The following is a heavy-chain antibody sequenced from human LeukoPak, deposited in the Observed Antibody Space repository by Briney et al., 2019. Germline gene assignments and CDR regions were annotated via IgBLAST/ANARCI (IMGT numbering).Heavy chain of an antibody. CDR3: AKGSRSRLQFLYFDY. CDR2: ISGSAHKI. V-gene: IGHV3-23*01. D-gene: IGHD5-24*01. CDR1: GITFSNYA. J-gene: IGHJ4*02. Sequence: GGSLRLSCVASGITFSNYAVSWVRQAPEKGLDWVSVISGSAHKIRYADSVKGRFTISRDNSENIVYLQMNSLRAEDTAVYYCAKGSRSRLQFLYFDYWGQGTLVTVSS.